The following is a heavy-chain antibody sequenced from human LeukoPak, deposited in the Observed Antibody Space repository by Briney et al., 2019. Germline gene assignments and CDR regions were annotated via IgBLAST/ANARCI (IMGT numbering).Heavy chain of an antibody. J-gene: IGHJ3*02. V-gene: IGHV3-23*01. CDR3: AKGGDSSGPDAFDI. D-gene: IGHD3-22*01. CDR1: GFTFSSYG. CDR2: FSATGSST. Sequence: PGGSLRLSCAASGFTFSSYGMSWVRQAPGKGLEWVSAFSATGSSTDYADSVKGRFTISRDNSKNTLYLQMNSLRAEDTAVYYCAKGGDSSGPDAFDIWGQGTMVTVSS.